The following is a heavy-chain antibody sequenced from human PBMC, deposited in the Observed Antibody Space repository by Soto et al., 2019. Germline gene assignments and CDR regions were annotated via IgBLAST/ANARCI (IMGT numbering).Heavy chain of an antibody. CDR1: GFIFSGYA. CDR3: AKENVLFAMDL. D-gene: IGHD3-3*01. J-gene: IGHJ6*02. Sequence: QVQLVESGGGVVQPGRSLRLSCAASGFIFSGYAMHWVRRAPGKGLDWVAVISYDGSTEYYAESVRGRFTISRDNSKNTLYLQMNRLRAEDTAVYYCAKENVLFAMDLWGQGSTVTVSS. V-gene: IGHV3-30-3*01. CDR2: ISYDGSTE.